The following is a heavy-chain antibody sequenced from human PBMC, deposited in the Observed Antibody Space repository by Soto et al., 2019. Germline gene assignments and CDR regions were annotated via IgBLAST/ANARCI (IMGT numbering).Heavy chain of an antibody. J-gene: IGHJ4*02. CDR1: GFTFSSYA. V-gene: IGHV3-23*01. D-gene: IGHD2-2*02. CDR2: ISGSGGST. Sequence: GGSLRLSCAASGFTFSSYAMSWVRQAPGKGLEWVSAISGSGGSTYYADSVKGRFTISRDNSKNTLYLQMNSLRAEDTAVYYCAKVTPSIVVVPAAIWMEKYYFDYWGQGTLVTVSS. CDR3: AKVTPSIVVVPAAIWMEKYYFDY.